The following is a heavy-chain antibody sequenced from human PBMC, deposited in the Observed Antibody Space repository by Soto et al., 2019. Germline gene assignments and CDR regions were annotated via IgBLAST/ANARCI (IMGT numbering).Heavy chain of an antibody. D-gene: IGHD6-13*01. CDR1: GGSISSYY. CDR2: IYYSGST. J-gene: IGHJ4*02. CDR3: ARAQGIAADFDY. V-gene: IGHV4-59*01. Sequence: QVQLQESGPGLVKPSETLSLTCTVSGGSISSYYWSWIRQPPGKGLEWIGYIYYSGSTNYNPSLKSRXXIXVXXAKNQCSLKLSSVTAADTAVYYCARAQGIAADFDYWGQGTLVTVSS.